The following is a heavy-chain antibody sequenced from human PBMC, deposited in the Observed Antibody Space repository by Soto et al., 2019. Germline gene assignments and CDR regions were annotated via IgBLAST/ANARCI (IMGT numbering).Heavy chain of an antibody. Sequence: ASVKVSCKASGYTFTSYGISWVRQAPGQGLEWMGWISAYNGNTNYAQKLQGRVTMTTDTSTSTAYMELRSLRSDDTAVYYCARDRLLWFGELFYYWYYFDYWGQGTLVTVSS. CDR3: ARDRLLWFGELFYYWYYFDY. D-gene: IGHD3-10*01. V-gene: IGHV1-18*01. J-gene: IGHJ4*02. CDR2: ISAYNGNT. CDR1: GYTFTSYG.